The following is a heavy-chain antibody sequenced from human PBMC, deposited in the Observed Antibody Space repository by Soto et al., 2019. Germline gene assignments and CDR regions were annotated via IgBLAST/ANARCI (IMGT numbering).Heavy chain of an antibody. CDR1: GFTFSTYE. Sequence: ESGGGLVQPGGSLRLSCAASGFTFSTYEMNWVRQAPGKGLEWVSYISNSGDTIYYADSVKGRFTIFRDNAKNSLYLQMTSLRVEDTALYYCARDGSRFDYWGQGTLVTVSS. J-gene: IGHJ4*02. CDR2: ISNSGDTI. CDR3: ARDGSRFDY. D-gene: IGHD6-13*01. V-gene: IGHV3-48*03.